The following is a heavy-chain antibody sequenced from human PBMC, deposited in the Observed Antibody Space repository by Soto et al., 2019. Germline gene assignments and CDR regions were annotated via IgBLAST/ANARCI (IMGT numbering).Heavy chain of an antibody. CDR2: SYYSGTS. J-gene: IGHJ5*02. V-gene: IGHV4-39*01. CDR3: ARPEGGYGSGYSWFDP. Sequence: SETLSLTCTVSGGSIRVQSYYWTWIRQTPGKGLVWVGSSYYSGTSYFNPALKGRVTISVDTSTNQFSLRLTSVTAADTALYFYARPEGGYGSGYSWFDPWGQGTRVTVSS. D-gene: IGHD5-12*01. CDR1: GGSIRVQSYY.